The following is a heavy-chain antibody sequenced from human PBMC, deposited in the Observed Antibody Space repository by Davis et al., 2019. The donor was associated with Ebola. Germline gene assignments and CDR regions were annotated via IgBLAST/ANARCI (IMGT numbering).Heavy chain of an antibody. CDR1: GFTFSIYG. J-gene: IGHJ6*02. CDR2: ISYDGSKT. Sequence: GGSLRLSCAASGFTFSIYGMHWISHAPGKGLEWVAFISYDGSKTFYADSMKGRFTISRDNSKNTMYLQMSSLRSEDTGVFYCAKENTSGWPGRHGMDVWGQGTTVTVSS. CDR3: AKENTSGWPGRHGMDV. V-gene: IGHV3-30*18. D-gene: IGHD3-22*01.